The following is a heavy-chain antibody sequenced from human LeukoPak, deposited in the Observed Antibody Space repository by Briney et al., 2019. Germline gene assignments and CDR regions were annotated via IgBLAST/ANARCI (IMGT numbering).Heavy chain of an antibody. J-gene: IGHJ4*02. CDR1: GDTFSSYA. CDR2: IIPIFGTA. CDR3: VRATLGGYCSGGSCYSFAPYYFDY. V-gene: IGHV1-69*13. D-gene: IGHD2-15*01. Sequence: GASVKVSCKASGDTFSSYAISWVRQAPGQGLEWMGGIIPIFGTANYAQKFQGRVTITADESTSTAYMELSSLSSEDTAVYYCVRATLGGYCSGGSCYSFAPYYFDYWGQGTLVTVSS.